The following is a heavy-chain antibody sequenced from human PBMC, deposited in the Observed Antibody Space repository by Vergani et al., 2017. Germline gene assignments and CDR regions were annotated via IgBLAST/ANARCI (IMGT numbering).Heavy chain of an antibody. CDR3: ARVAYYYDSSGYYCLYGMDV. J-gene: IGHJ6*02. CDR2: IYYSGST. Sequence: QVQLQESGPGLVKPSQTLSLTCTVSGGSISSGSYYWSWIRQPPGKGLEWLWYIYYSGSTNYNPSLKSRVTISVETSKNQFSLKLSSVTASDTAVYYCARVAYYYDSSGYYCLYGMDVWGQGTTVTVSS. D-gene: IGHD3-22*01. V-gene: IGHV4-61*01. CDR1: GGSISSGSYY.